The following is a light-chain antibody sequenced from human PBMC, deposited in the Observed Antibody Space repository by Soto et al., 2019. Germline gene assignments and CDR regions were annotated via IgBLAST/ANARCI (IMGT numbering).Light chain of an antibody. V-gene: IGKV3-20*01. J-gene: IGKJ2*01. CDR3: QHYGSSPRYT. Sequence: EIVLTQSPGTLSLSPGERATLSCRASQSVSTTYLAWYQQKPGQAPRLLIYAASSRATGIPDRFSGSGSGTDFTHTIRRLEPEDFAVYYCQHYGSSPRYTFGQGTKLEI. CDR1: QSVSTTY. CDR2: AAS.